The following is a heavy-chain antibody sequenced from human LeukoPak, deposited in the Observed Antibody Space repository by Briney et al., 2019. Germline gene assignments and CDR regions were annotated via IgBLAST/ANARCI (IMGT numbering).Heavy chain of an antibody. CDR1: GYTFTSYD. D-gene: IGHD2-8*01. CDR3: ARCTNGVCSRVHAFDI. CDR2: MNPNSGNT. V-gene: IGHV1-8*03. Sequence: ASVKVSCKASGYTFTSYDINWVRQATGQGLEWMGWMNPNSGNTGYAQKFQGRVTITRNTSISTAYMELSSLRSEDTAVYYCARCTNGVCSRVHAFDIWGQGTMVTVSS. J-gene: IGHJ3*02.